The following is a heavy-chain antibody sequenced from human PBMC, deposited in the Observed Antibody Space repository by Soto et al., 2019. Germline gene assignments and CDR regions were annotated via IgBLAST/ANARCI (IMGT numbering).Heavy chain of an antibody. J-gene: IGHJ3*02. CDR3: ASQAGITIFGYDAFDI. CDR2: ISYDGSNK. D-gene: IGHD3-3*01. Sequence: QVQLVESGGGVVQPGRSLRLSCAASGFTFSSYAMHWVRQAPGKGLEWVAVISYDGSNKYYADSVKGRFTISRDNSNNPLYLQMNSLRAKDTAVYYCASQAGITIFGYDAFDIWGQGTMVSVSS. V-gene: IGHV3-30-3*01. CDR1: GFTFSSYA.